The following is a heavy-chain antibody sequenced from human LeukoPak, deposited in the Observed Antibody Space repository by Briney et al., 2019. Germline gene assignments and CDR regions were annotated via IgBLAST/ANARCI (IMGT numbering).Heavy chain of an antibody. CDR1: GYSFTSYW. Sequence: GESLKISCKGSGYSFTSYWIGWVRQMPGKGLEWMGIIYPGDSDTRYSPSFQGQVTISADKSISTAYPQWSSLKASDTAMYYCARTVSTSSWYPYYFDYWGQGTLVTVSS. D-gene: IGHD6-13*01. J-gene: IGHJ4*02. CDR3: ARTVSTSSWYPYYFDY. CDR2: IYPGDSDT. V-gene: IGHV5-51*01.